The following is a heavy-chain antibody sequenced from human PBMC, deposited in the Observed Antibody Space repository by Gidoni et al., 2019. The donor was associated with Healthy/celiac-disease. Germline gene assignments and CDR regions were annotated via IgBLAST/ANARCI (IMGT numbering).Heavy chain of an antibody. V-gene: IGHV4-61*02. CDR3: GRVGWELLARGAFDI. J-gene: IGHJ3*02. Sequence: QVQLQESGPGLVKPSQTLSLPCTVSGGSISSGSYHWSWIRQPAGKGLEWIGRIYTSGSTNHNPSLKSRVTISVDTSKDQFSLKLSSGTAEDTAVYYCGRVGWELLARGAFDIWGQGTMVTVSS. CDR2: IYTSGST. CDR1: GGSISSGSYH. D-gene: IGHD1-26*01.